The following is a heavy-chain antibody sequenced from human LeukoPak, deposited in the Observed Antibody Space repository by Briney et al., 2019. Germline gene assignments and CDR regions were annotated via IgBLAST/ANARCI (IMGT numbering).Heavy chain of an antibody. D-gene: IGHD3-22*01. Sequence: GGSLRLSCAVSGITLSNYGMTWVRQAPGKGLEWVAGISDSGGSTNYADSVKGRFTISRDNAKNTLYLQMNSLRAEDTAVYFCAKRGVVIRVILVGFHKEAYYFDSWGQGVLVTVSS. CDR2: ISDSGGST. V-gene: IGHV3-23*01. CDR3: AKRGVVIRVILVGFHKEAYYFDS. J-gene: IGHJ4*02. CDR1: GITLSNYG.